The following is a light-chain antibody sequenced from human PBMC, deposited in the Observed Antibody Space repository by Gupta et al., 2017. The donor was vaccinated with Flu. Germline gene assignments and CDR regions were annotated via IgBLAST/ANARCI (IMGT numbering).Light chain of an antibody. J-gene: IGLJ3*02. V-gene: IGLV1-44*01. Sequence: QSVLTQPPSASGPPGQRVTIPCSGSGSNTGRNTVNWYQQLPGTAPKLLIYSNNHRPSGGPDRFSGANSGTSASLAISGLQSEDEADYYCAAWDDSLNGPVFGGGTKLTVL. CDR3: AAWDDSLNGPV. CDR2: SNN. CDR1: GSNTGRNT.